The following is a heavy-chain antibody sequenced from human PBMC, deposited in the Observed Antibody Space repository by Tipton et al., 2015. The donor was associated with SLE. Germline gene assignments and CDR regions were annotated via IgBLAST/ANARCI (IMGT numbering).Heavy chain of an antibody. J-gene: IGHJ4*02. CDR1: GGSFSGYY. D-gene: IGHD3-3*01. Sequence: TLSLTCAVYGGSFSGYYWSWIRQPPGKGLEWIGEINHSGSTNYNPSLKSRVTISVDTSKNQFSLKLSSVTAADTAVHYCARGPYDDFWSGPFDYWGQGTLVTVSS. V-gene: IGHV4-34*01. CDR3: ARGPYDDFWSGPFDY. CDR2: INHSGST.